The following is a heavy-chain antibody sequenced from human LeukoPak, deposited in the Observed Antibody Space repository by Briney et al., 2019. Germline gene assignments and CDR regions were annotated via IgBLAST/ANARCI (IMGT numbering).Heavy chain of an antibody. Sequence: SETLSLTCAVYGGSFSGYYWTWIRQPPGKGLEWVGEITDSGSTNYNPSLKSRVTISVDTSKNQFSLKLSSVTAADTAVYYCARVTLWFGEAYYFDYWGQGTLVTVSS. D-gene: IGHD3-10*01. CDR1: GGSFSGYY. CDR3: ARVTLWFGEAYYFDY. CDR2: ITDSGST. J-gene: IGHJ4*02. V-gene: IGHV4-34*01.